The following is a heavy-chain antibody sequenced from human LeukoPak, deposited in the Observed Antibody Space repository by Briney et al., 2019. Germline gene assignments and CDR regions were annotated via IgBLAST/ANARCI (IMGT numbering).Heavy chain of an antibody. D-gene: IGHD4-17*01. V-gene: IGHV1-18*01. CDR2: ISAYNGNT. CDR1: GYTFTSYG. CDR3: VLDGDYNYYYGMDV. J-gene: IGHJ6*02. Sequence: ASVTVSFTASGYTFTSYGISWVRQAPGQGLEWMGWISAYNGNTNYAQKLQGRVTMTTDTSTSTAYMELRSLRSDDTAVYYCVLDGDYNYYYGMDVWGQGTTVTVSS.